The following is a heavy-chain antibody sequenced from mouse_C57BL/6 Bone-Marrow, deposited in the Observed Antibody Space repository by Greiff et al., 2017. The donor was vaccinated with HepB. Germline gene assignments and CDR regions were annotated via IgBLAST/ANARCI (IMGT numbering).Heavy chain of an antibody. CDR3: ARHEDGYDGWYFDV. CDR2: ISSGGGYT. J-gene: IGHJ1*03. V-gene: IGHV5-6*01. CDR1: GFTFSDYY. D-gene: IGHD2-2*01. Sequence: EVQGVESGGGLVQPGGSLKLSCAASGFTFSDYYMYWVRQTPDKRLEWVATISSGGGYTYYPDSVKGRFTISRDNAKNTLYLQMSSLKSEDTAMYYCARHEDGYDGWYFDVWGTGTTVTVSA.